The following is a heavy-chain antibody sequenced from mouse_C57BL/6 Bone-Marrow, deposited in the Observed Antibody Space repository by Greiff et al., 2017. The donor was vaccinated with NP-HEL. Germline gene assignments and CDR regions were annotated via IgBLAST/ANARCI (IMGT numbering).Heavy chain of an antibody. J-gene: IGHJ1*03. CDR1: GFTFSSYG. Sequence: EVKLQESGGDLVKPGGSLKLSCAASGFTFSSYGMSWVRQTPDKRLEWVATISSGGSYTYYPDSVKGRFTISRDNAKNTLYLQMSSLKSEDTAMYYCARRGPYYYGSSYGYFDVWGTGTTVTVSS. V-gene: IGHV5-6*02. CDR2: ISSGGSYT. D-gene: IGHD1-1*01. CDR3: ARRGPYYYGSSYGYFDV.